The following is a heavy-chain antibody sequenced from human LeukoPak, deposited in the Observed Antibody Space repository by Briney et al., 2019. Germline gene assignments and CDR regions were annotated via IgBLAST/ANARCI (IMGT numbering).Heavy chain of an antibody. CDR3: ARGGEYYDILTGYSHPHDY. CDR2: IYHSGST. CDR1: GGSISSGGYY. Sequence: SQTLSLTCTVSGGSISSGGYYWSCIRQPPGKGLECIGYIYHSGSTYYNPSLKSRVTISVDRSKHQFSLKLSSVTAADTAVYYCARGGEYYDILTGYSHPHDYWGQGTLVTVSS. J-gene: IGHJ4*02. V-gene: IGHV4-30-2*01. D-gene: IGHD3-9*01.